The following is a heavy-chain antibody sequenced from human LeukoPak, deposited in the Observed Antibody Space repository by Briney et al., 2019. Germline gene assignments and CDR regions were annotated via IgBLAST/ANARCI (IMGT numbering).Heavy chain of an antibody. V-gene: IGHV4-61*02. D-gene: IGHD4-11*01. CDR2: IYTSGST. J-gene: IGHJ5*02. Sequence: SETLSLTCTVSGGSISSGSYYWSWIRQPAGKGLEWIGRIYTSGSTNYNPSLKSRVTISVDTSKNQFSLKLSSVTAADTAVYYCARFRLHHRGFDPWGQGTLVTVSS. CDR3: ARFRLHHRGFDP. CDR1: GGSISSGSYY.